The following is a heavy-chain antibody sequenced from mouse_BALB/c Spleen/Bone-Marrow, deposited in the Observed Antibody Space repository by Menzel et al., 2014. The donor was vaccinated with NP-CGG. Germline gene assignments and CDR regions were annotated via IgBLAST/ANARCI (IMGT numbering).Heavy chain of an antibody. Sequence: ESGPGLVKPSQSLSLTCSVTGYSITSGYYCNWIRQFPGNQLEWMGYINYDGNNNYNPSLKNRISITRDTAKNQFFLKLNSVTTEDTATYYCARPRYGSMDYWGQGTSVTVSS. CDR2: INYDGNN. V-gene: IGHV3-6*02. J-gene: IGHJ4*01. D-gene: IGHD2-14*01. CDR3: ARPRYGSMDY. CDR1: GYSITSGYY.